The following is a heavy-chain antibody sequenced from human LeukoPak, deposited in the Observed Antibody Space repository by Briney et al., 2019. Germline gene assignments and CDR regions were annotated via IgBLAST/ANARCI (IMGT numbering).Heavy chain of an antibody. CDR1: GFTFSDYY. D-gene: IGHD3-10*01. J-gene: IGHJ4*02. V-gene: IGHV3-11*04. Sequence: GGSLRLSCAASGFTFSDYYMRWIRQAPGKGLEWVSYISSSGSTIYYADSVKGRFTISRDNAKNSLYLQMNSLRAEDTAVYYCAAGELQGYYFDYWGQGTLVTVSS. CDR3: AAGELQGYYFDY. CDR2: ISSSGSTI.